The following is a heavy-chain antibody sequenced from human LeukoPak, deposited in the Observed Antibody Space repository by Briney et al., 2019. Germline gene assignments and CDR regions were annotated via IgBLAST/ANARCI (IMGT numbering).Heavy chain of an antibody. CDR2: IGTASDT. CDR1: GFTFSSFD. CDR3: ARGPPRGKYYYMDV. J-gene: IGHJ6*03. D-gene: IGHD1-1*01. Sequence: GGSLRLSCAASGFTFSSFDMRWVRHPTGQGLEWVSTIGTASDTYYPGSVKGRFTLSRDNAKNSLYLQMNSLTAGDTAVYYCARGPPRGKYYYMDVWGKGTTVTVSS. V-gene: IGHV3-13*01.